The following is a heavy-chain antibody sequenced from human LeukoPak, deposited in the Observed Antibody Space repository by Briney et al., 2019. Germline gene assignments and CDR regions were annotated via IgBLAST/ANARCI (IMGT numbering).Heavy chain of an antibody. CDR3: ARMDIVATIRGAFDI. J-gene: IGHJ3*02. CDR1: GFTFSSYW. D-gene: IGHD5-12*01. V-gene: IGHV3-48*04. Sequence: GGSLRLSCAASGFTFSSYWMSWVRQAPGKGLEWVSYISSSGSTIYYADSVKGRFSISRDNAKNSLYLQMNSLRAEDTAVYYCARMDIVATIRGAFDIWGQGTMVTVSS. CDR2: ISSSGSTI.